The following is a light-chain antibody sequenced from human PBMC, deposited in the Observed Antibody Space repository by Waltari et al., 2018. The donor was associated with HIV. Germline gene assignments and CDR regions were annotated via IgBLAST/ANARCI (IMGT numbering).Light chain of an antibody. CDR2: DVN. J-gene: IGLJ1*01. CDR1: SSYVDTF. V-gene: IGLV2-11*01. Sequence: SALTQPHSVSGSPGQSLTISCTGTSSYVDTFVSWYQQHPGKAPKVIIYDVNKRPSGVPDRFSGSKSGNTAFLTISGLQAEDEADYHCCSHAGNFIFAFGSGTKVTVL. CDR3: CSHAGNFIFA.